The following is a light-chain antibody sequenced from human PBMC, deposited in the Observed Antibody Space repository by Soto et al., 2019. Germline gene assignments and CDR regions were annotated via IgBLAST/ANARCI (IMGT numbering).Light chain of an antibody. Sequence: QAVVTQPPSMSAAPGQRVTISCSGGNSNIGTGYTVHWYQQRPEKAPKFLISVNNDRSSGVPERFSVSKSGSSASLAITGLQAEDEADYHCQTYDSSLDTWVFGGGTKLTVL. CDR2: VNN. CDR1: NSNIGTGYT. J-gene: IGLJ3*02. V-gene: IGLV1-40*01. CDR3: QTYDSSLDTWV.